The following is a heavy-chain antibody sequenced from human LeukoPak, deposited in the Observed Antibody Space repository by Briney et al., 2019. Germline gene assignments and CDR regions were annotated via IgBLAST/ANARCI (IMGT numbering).Heavy chain of an antibody. J-gene: IGHJ3*01. CDR2: ISGGSDKI. D-gene: IGHD3-3*01. Sequence: PGGSLRLSCEASGFTLRSYSMDWVRQAPGKGLEGISYISGGSDKIFYVGSVKGRFTISRDNAKNSLYLQMNSLRAEDTAVYYCTRGFWSGNSDSFDVWGQGTLVTVSS. CDR3: TRGFWSGNSDSFDV. V-gene: IGHV3-48*04. CDR1: GFTLRSYS.